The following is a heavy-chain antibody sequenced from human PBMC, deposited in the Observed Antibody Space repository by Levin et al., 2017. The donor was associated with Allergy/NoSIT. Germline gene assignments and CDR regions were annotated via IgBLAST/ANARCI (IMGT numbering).Heavy chain of an antibody. CDR1: GFTFDDYA. CDR2: ISWNSGSI. D-gene: IGHD6-13*01. V-gene: IGHV3-9*01. Sequence: SLKISCAASGFTFDDYAMHWVRQAPGKGLEWVSGISWNSGSIGYADSVKGRFTISRDNAKNSLYLQMNSLRAEDTALYYCAKDRRAADNWYFDLWGRGTLVTVSS. J-gene: IGHJ2*01. CDR3: AKDRRAADNWYFDL.